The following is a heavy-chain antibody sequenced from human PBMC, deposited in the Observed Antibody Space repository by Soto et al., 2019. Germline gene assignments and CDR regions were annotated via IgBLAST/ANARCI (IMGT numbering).Heavy chain of an antibody. D-gene: IGHD3-16*01. CDR2: FDPEDGET. J-gene: IGHJ5*02. V-gene: IGHV1-24*01. CDR1: GYTLTELS. CDR3: ATGPLGYNWFDP. Sequence: ASVKVSCKVSGYTLTELSMHWVRQAPGKGLEWMGGFDPEDGETIYAQKFQGRVTMTEDTSTDTAYMELSSLRSEDTAVYYCATGPLGYNWFDPWGQGTLVTVSS.